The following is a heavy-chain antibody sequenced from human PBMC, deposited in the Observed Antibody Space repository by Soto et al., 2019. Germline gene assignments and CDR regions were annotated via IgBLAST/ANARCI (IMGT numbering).Heavy chain of an antibody. J-gene: IGHJ4*02. Sequence: QVQLQESGPGLVKPSETLSLTCTVSGGSISSYYWSWIRQPPGKGLEWIGYIYYSGSTNYNSSLTSRVTISVDTSKTQFSLKLSSVTAADTAVYYCARAWGRVFDYWGQGTLVTVSS. CDR3: ARAWGRVFDY. V-gene: IGHV4-59*01. CDR1: GGSISSYY. CDR2: IYYSGST. D-gene: IGHD3-16*01.